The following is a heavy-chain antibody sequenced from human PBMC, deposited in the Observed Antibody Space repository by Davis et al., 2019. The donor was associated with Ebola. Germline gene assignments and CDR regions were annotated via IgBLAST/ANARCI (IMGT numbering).Heavy chain of an antibody. J-gene: IGHJ4*02. CDR2: IYYSGST. CDR3: ARLRMTTVTRKYYFDY. D-gene: IGHD4-17*01. Sequence: MPGGSLRLSCTVSGGSISSSSYYWGWIRQLPGKGLEWIGSIYYSGSTYYNPSLKSRVTISVDTSKNQFSLKLSSVTAADTAVYYCARLRMTTVTRKYYFDYWGQGTLVTVSS. CDR1: GGSISSSSYY. V-gene: IGHV4-39*01.